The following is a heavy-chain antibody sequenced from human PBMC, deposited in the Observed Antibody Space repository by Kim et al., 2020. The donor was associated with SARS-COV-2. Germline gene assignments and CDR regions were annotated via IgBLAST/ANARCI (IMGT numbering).Heavy chain of an antibody. J-gene: IGHJ4*02. V-gene: IGHV4-34*01. CDR3: ARAYGSGPPSY. CDR1: GGSFSGYY. D-gene: IGHD3-10*01. Sequence: SETLSLICAVYGGSFSGYYWSWIRQPPGKGLEWIGEINHSGSTNYNPSLKSRVTISVDTSKNQFSLKLSSVTAADTAVYYCARAYGSGPPSYWGQGTLVTVSS. CDR2: INHSGST.